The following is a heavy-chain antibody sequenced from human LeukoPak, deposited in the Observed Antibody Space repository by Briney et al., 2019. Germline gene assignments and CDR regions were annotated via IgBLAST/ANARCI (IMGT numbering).Heavy chain of an antibody. CDR3: ARAQPVRGVTSGWFDP. CDR2: IYHSGST. D-gene: IGHD3-10*01. CDR1: GYSISSGYY. V-gene: IGHV4-38-2*02. J-gene: IGHJ5*02. Sequence: PSETLSLTCTVSGYSISSGYYWGWIRQPPGKGLEWIGSIYHSGSTYYNPSLKSRVTISVDTSKNQFSLKLSSVTAADTAVYYCARAQPVRGVTSGWFDPWGQGTLVTVSS.